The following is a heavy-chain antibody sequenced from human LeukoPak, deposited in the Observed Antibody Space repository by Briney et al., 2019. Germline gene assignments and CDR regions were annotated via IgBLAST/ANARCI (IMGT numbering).Heavy chain of an antibody. CDR3: TTDSYPWIQLWFLKY. CDR2: ISYDGSNK. J-gene: IGHJ4*02. Sequence: GGSLRLSCAASGLTFSRYAMHWVRQAPCKGLEWVAVISYDGSNKYYADSVEGPFTISRDNSKNTLYLQMNSLRAEDTAVYYCTTDSYPWIQLWFLKYWGQGTLVTVSS. V-gene: IGHV3-30-3*01. CDR1: GLTFSRYA. D-gene: IGHD5-18*01.